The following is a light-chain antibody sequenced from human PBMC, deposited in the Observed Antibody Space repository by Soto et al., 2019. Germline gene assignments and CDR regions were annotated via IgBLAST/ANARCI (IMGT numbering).Light chain of an antibody. Sequence: QSVLAQPPSTSGTPGQRVSISCSGSSSNIGSNTVSWYLQLPGAAPKLLIYNNNQRPSGVPDRFSGSKSGTSASLAISGLQSEDEADYFCAAWDDSLNGFWVFGGGTKLTVL. J-gene: IGLJ3*02. CDR3: AAWDDSLNGFWV. V-gene: IGLV1-44*01. CDR2: NNN. CDR1: SSNIGSNT.